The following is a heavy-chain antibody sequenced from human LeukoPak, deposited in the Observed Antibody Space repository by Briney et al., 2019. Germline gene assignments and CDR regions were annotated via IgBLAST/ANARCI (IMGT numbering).Heavy chain of an antibody. CDR3: ARVAAGAFDY. Sequence: SETLSLTCTVSGGSISNYYWSWIRQPPGKGLEWIGYIYYSGSSYYNPSLKSRVTISVDTSKNQFSLKLSSVTAADTAVYYCARVAAGAFDYWGQGTLVTVSS. J-gene: IGHJ4*02. CDR1: GGSISNYY. CDR2: IYYSGSS. V-gene: IGHV4-59*08. D-gene: IGHD6-13*01.